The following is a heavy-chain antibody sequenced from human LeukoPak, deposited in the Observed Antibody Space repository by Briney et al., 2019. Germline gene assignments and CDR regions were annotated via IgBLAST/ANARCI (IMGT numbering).Heavy chain of an antibody. V-gene: IGHV3-30*04. D-gene: IGHD6-13*01. CDR1: GFTFSSYA. J-gene: IGHJ4*02. CDR3: ARGYSSSWSSFDY. CDR2: ISHDGSNK. Sequence: PGGSLRLSCAASGFTFSSYAMHRVRQAPGKGLEWVAVISHDGSNKYYADSVKGRFTISRDNSKNTLYLQMNSLRAEDTAVYYCARGYSSSWSSFDYWGQGTLVTVSS.